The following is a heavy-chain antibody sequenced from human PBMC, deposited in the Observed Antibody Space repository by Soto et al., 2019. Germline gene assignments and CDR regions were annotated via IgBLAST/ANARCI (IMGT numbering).Heavy chain of an antibody. V-gene: IGHV1-3*01. CDR2: INAGNGNT. Sequence: VSVEVSCRASGSTFTSHAMHWVRQARGQRLEWMGWINAGNGNTKYSQKFQGRVTITRDTSASTAYLELSRLRSEDTAVYYCARDKATYLGRDCSTSYYNGMGVCGQGTTVIVSS. D-gene: IGHD2-21*02. CDR3: ARDKATYLGRDCSTSYYNGMGV. CDR1: GSTFTSHA. J-gene: IGHJ6*02.